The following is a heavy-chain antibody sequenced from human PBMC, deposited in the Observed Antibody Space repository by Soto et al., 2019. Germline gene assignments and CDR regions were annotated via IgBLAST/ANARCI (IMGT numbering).Heavy chain of an antibody. CDR3: ARVRQLVGYFYYYMDV. CDR2: IIYDGTKD. D-gene: IGHD6-6*01. V-gene: IGHV3-30-3*01. CDR1: GFTFSTYA. J-gene: IGHJ6*03. Sequence: QVQLVESGGGVVQPGGSLRLSCSASGFTFSTYAFHWVRQAPGKGLEWVAVIIYDGTKDYYADSVEGRFTISRDNSENTVYLQMNSLRLDDTAIYYCARVRQLVGYFYYYMDVWGKGTTVTVSS.